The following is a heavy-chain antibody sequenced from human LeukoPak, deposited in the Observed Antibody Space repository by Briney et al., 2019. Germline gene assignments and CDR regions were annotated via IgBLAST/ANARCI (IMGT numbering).Heavy chain of an antibody. CDR2: IYYSVNT. Sequence: SETLSLTCTVSGGSISSSRSYWGWIRQPPGKGLEWIGSIYYSVNTYYNPSLKSRVTISVDTSKNQFSLTLTSVTATDTAVYYCAKHTAGILGQLDYWGQGALVTVSS. J-gene: IGHJ4*02. V-gene: IGHV4-39*01. CDR1: GGSISSSRSY. D-gene: IGHD3/OR15-3a*01. CDR3: AKHTAGILGQLDY.